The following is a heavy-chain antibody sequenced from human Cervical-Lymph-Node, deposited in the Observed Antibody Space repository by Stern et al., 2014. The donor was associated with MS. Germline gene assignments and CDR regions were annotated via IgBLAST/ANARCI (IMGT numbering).Heavy chain of an antibody. D-gene: IGHD6-13*01. CDR3: AKDYGHPSSWGYGTDV. J-gene: IGHJ6*02. CDR1: GFTFSSSA. Sequence: EVQLVESGGGLIQPGGSLRLSCAASGFTFSSSAMTWVRQAPGKGLEWVSVISGISSDTYYADSVKGRFTISRDNSKNTLYLQMNSLRAEDTAVYYCAKDYGHPSSWGYGTDVWGQGTTVTVSS. V-gene: IGHV3-23*04. CDR2: ISGISSDT.